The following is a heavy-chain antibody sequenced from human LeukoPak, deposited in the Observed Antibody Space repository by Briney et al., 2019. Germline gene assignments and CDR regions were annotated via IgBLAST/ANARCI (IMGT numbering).Heavy chain of an antibody. CDR1: GFTFSSYG. J-gene: IGHJ4*02. Sequence: PGGSLRLSCAASGFTFSSYGMHWVRQAPGKGLEWVAFIRYDGSNKYYADSVKGRFTISRDNSKNTLYLQMNSLRAEDTAVYYCAKDRYSGSYYGLFDYWGQGTLVTVSS. V-gene: IGHV3-30*02. CDR3: AKDRYSGSYYGLFDY. D-gene: IGHD1-26*01. CDR2: IRYDGSNK.